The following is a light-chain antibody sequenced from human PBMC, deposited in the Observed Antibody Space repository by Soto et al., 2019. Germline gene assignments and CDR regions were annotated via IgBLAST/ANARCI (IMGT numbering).Light chain of an antibody. CDR1: QSVSDN. CDR3: QQSNNWPYT. V-gene: IGKV3-15*01. Sequence: EVVMTQSPATLSVSPGERATLSCRASQSVSDNLAWYQQKPGQAPRLLIYGSSTRATGIPAMFSGSGSGTEFTLTISSLQSEDFAVYYCQQSNNWPYTFGQGTKLDIK. CDR2: GSS. J-gene: IGKJ2*01.